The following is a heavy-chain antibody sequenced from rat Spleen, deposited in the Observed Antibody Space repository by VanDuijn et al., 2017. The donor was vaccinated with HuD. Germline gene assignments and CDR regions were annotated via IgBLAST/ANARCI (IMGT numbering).Heavy chain of an antibody. Sequence: EVQLVETGGSLVQPGKSLKLTCATSGFTFSHAWMHWVRQSPEKQLEWVAQIKAKSNNYATYYAESVKGRLTISRDDSKSSVYLQMNSLKEEDTDIYYCIWDYYDATYYCRFVYWGQGTLVTVSS. J-gene: IGHJ3*01. CDR2: IKAKSNNYAT. V-gene: IGHV6-8*01. D-gene: IGHD1-12*02. CDR3: IWDYYDATYYCRFVY. CDR1: GFTFSHAW.